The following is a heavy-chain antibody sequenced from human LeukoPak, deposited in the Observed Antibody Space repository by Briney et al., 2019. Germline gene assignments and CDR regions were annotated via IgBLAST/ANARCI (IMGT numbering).Heavy chain of an antibody. V-gene: IGHV4-34*01. J-gene: IGHJ6*03. D-gene: IGHD6-19*01. CDR2: INHSGST. CDR1: GGFFSGYY. CDR3: ARALGEATAGAVAHRGLYYYYMDV. Sequence: SETLSLTCAVYGGFFSGYYWSWLRQPPGKGLEWSGEINHSGSTNYNPSLKSRVTISVDTSKNQFSLKLSSVTAADTAVYYCARALGEATAGAVAHRGLYYYYMDVWGKGTTVTVSS.